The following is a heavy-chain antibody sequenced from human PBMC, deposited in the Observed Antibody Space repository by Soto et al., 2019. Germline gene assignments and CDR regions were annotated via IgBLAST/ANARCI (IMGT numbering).Heavy chain of an antibody. CDR3: ARAEEYQLLFGWFDP. Sequence: VKVSCKASGGTFSSYAISWVRQAPGQGLEWMGGIIPIFGTANYAQKFQGRVTITADESTSTAYMELSSLRSEDTAVYYCARAEEYQLLFGWFDPWGQGTLVNVSS. CDR2: IIPIFGTA. D-gene: IGHD2-2*01. V-gene: IGHV1-69*13. CDR1: GGTFSSYA. J-gene: IGHJ5*02.